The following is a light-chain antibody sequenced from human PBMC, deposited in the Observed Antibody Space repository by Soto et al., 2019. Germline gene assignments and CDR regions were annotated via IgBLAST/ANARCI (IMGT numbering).Light chain of an antibody. CDR1: HSVNSH. Sequence: IMMTQCPATLSVSTGERVTLSCRTSHSVNSHVAWYQQTPGQAPRLLLYGASTRATGIPVRFSGSGFGTEFTLTISSLKSEDFAVYYCQQYKNWPLFGQGTRLEIK. CDR3: QQYKNWPL. J-gene: IGKJ5*01. CDR2: GAS. V-gene: IGKV3-15*01.